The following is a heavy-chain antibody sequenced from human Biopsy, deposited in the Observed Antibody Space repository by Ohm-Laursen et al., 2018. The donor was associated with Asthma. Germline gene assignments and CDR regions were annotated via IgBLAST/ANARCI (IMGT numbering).Heavy chain of an antibody. CDR1: GYILTDLS. CDR2: HDHEEGGT. J-gene: IGHJ4*02. D-gene: IGHD4-17*01. V-gene: IGHV1-24*01. CDR3: ASDFPKDYVRYNFQF. Sequence: ASVTVSCKISGYILTDLSMHWVRQAPGQGLEWMGGHDHEEGGTVNARRFQGRVTMTEDTSTDTAYTELSSLSSDDTAVYYCASDFPKDYVRYNFQFWGQGTLVTVSS.